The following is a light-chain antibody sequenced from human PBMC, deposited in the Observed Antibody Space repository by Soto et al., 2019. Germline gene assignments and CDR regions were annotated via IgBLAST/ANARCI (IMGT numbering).Light chain of an antibody. V-gene: IGLV3-1*01. CDR3: QAWDSSTGV. J-gene: IGLJ1*01. Sequence: SYELTQPPSVSVSPGQTASITCSGDKLGDKYACWYQQKPGQSPVLVIYQDSKRPSGIPERFSGSNSGNTATLTISGTQALDEADYSCQAWDSSTGVFGTGTKVTFL. CDR1: KLGDKY. CDR2: QDS.